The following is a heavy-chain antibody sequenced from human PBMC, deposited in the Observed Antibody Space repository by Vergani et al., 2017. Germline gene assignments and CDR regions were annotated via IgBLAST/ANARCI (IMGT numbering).Heavy chain of an antibody. D-gene: IGHD3-3*01. V-gene: IGHV1-69*04. CDR1: GGTFSSYT. CDR3: ARATKMGWSGYPDYYYGMDV. Sequence: QVQLVQSGAEVKKPGASVKVSCKASGGTFSSYTISWVRQAPGQGLEWMGRIIPILGIANYAQKFQGRVTITADKSTSTAYMELSSLRSEDTAVYYCARATKMGWSGYPDYYYGMDVWGQGTTVTVSS. J-gene: IGHJ6*02. CDR2: IIPILGIA.